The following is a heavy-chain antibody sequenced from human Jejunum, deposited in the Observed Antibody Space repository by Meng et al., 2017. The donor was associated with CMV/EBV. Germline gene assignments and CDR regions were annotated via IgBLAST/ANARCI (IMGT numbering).Heavy chain of an antibody. D-gene: IGHD2-2*01. CDR3: ARTGCSSSSCYDY. CDR2: INAGNGNT. V-gene: IGHV1-3*01. Sequence: QVQFVQSGAEVKKPGASVKVSCKASGYSFTTYAMHWVRQAPGQRLEWMGWINAGNGNTKYSEKFQGRVTITRDTAASTAYMELSSLRSEDTAVYYCARTGCSSSSCYDYWGQGTLVTVSS. CDR1: GYSFTTYA. J-gene: IGHJ4*02.